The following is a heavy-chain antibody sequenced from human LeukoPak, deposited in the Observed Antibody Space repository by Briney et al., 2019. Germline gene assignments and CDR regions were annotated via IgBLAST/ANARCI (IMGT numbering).Heavy chain of an antibody. CDR3: ARDARELRYFDWLFYFDY. CDR2: IYHSGST. D-gene: IGHD3-9*01. Sequence: SETLSLTCAVSGYSISSGYYWGWIRQPPGKGLEWIGSIYHSGSTYYNPSLKSRVTISVDTPKNQFSLKLSSVTAADTAVYYCARDARELRYFDWLFYFDYWGQGTLVTVSS. V-gene: IGHV4-38-2*02. J-gene: IGHJ4*02. CDR1: GYSISSGYY.